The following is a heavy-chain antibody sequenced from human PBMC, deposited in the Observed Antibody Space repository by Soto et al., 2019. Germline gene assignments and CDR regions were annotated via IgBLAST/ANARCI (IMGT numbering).Heavy chain of an antibody. V-gene: IGHV4-31*03. Sequence: SETLSLTCTVFGGSISSGGYYWGCIRQHPGKGLEWIGYIYYSGSTYYNPSLKSRVTISVDTSKNQFSLKLSSVTAAGTAVDYCARSGICTNGVCSNYYYYGMDVWGQGATVTVSS. CDR1: GGSISSGGYY. D-gene: IGHD2-8*01. J-gene: IGHJ6*02. CDR3: ARSGICTNGVCSNYYYYGMDV. CDR2: IYYSGST.